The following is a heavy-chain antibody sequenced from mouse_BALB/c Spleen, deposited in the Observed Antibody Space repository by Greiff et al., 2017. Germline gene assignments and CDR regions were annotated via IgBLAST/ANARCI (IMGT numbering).Heavy chain of an antibody. Sequence: QVQLQQSGAELAKPGASVKMSCKASGYTFTSYWMHWVKQRPGQGLEWIGYINPSTGYTEYNQKFKDKATLTADKSSSTAYMQLSSLTSEDSAVYYCGGVLTGTVDYWGQGTTLTVSS. CDR3: GGVLTGTVDY. J-gene: IGHJ2*01. CDR2: INPSTGYT. CDR1: GYTFTSYW. V-gene: IGHV1-7*01. D-gene: IGHD4-1*01.